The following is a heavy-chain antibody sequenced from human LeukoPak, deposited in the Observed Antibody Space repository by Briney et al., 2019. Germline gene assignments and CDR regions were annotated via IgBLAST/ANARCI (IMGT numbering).Heavy chain of an antibody. J-gene: IGHJ4*02. Sequence: ASVKVSCKASGYTLTSYAMHWVRQAPGQRLEWMGWINAGNGNTKYSQKFQGRVTITADKSTSTAYMELSSLRSEDTAVYYCASGAVAGHFDYWGQGTLVTVSS. D-gene: IGHD6-19*01. CDR1: GYTLTSYA. CDR2: INAGNGNT. V-gene: IGHV1-3*01. CDR3: ASGAVAGHFDY.